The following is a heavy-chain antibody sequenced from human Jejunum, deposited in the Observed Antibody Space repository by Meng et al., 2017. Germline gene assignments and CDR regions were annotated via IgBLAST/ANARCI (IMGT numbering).Heavy chain of an antibody. V-gene: IGHV4-59*01. D-gene: IGHD6-19*01. CDR2: IHYSGST. CDR3: ARGNGWHDY. J-gene: IGHJ4*02. Sequence: GRLQESCQGLVQPSETLSLTCTVSSASMNPYYWSWIRQPPGKGLEWIGYIHYSGSTDYNPSLQSRLTISVDTSKNHFSLKLMSVTAADTAVYYCARGNGWHDYWGQGTLVTVSS. CDR1: SASMNPYY.